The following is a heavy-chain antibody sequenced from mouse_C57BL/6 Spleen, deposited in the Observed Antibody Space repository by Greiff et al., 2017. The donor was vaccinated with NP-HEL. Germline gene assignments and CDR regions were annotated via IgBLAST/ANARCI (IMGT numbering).Heavy chain of an antibody. D-gene: IGHD3-3*01. J-gene: IGHJ1*03. V-gene: IGHV1-52*01. Sequence: QVQLKQPGAELVRPGSSVKLSCKASGYTFTSYWMHWVKQRPIQGLEWIGNIDPSDSETHYNQKFKDKATLTVDKSSSTAYMQLSSLTSEDSAGYYCARRGGRYFDVWGTGTTVTVSS. CDR1: GYTFTSYW. CDR2: IDPSDSET. CDR3: ARRGGRYFDV.